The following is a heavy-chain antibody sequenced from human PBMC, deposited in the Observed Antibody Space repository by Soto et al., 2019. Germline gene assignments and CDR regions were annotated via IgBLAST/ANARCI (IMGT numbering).Heavy chain of an antibody. CDR2: IIPIFGTA. V-gene: IGHV1-69*12. D-gene: IGHD3-3*01. J-gene: IGHJ4*02. Sequence: QVQLVQSGAEVKKPGSSVKVSCKASGGTFSSYAISWVRQAPGQGLEWMGGIIPIFGTANYAQKFQGRVTITDDETTRTAYVDLSCLGSEDTGVYYCARGARFLEWPYPHFDYWGQGTLVTVSS. CDR1: GGTFSSYA. CDR3: ARGARFLEWPYPHFDY.